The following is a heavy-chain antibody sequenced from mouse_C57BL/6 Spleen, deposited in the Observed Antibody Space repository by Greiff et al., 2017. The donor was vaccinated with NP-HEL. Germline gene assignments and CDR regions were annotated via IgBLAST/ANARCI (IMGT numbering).Heavy chain of an antibody. CDR2: ISDGGSYT. Sequence: EVMLVESGGGLVKPGGSLKLSCAASGFTFSSYAMSWVRQTPEKRLEWVATISDGGSYTYYPDNVKGRFTISRDNAKNNLYLQMSHLKSEDTAMYYCARDYDGAMDDWGQGTSVTVAS. J-gene: IGHJ4*01. V-gene: IGHV5-4*03. D-gene: IGHD1-1*01. CDR3: ARDYDGAMDD. CDR1: GFTFSSYA.